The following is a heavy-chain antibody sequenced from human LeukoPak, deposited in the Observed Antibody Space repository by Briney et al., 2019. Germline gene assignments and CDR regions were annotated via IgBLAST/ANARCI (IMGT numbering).Heavy chain of an antibody. CDR3: MRDDCGDTCCPGGY. D-gene: IGHD2-21*01. Sequence: ASVKASCKASGYSFTNYVVHWVRQAPGQRPEWMGWIKAGNGDTKYSPNFQDRVTITRDTSANTVYVELSSLTSEDTALYYCMRDDCGDTCCPGGYWGQGTLVTVSS. CDR2: IKAGNGDT. CDR1: GYSFTNYV. J-gene: IGHJ4*02. V-gene: IGHV1-3*01.